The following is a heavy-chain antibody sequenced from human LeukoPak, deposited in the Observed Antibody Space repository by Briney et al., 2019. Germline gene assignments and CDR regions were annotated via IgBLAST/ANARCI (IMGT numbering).Heavy chain of an antibody. CDR3: ARGRPVANLDY. CDR2: VNHSGST. Sequence: SETLSLTCAVYGGSFSGYYWSWIRQPPGKGLEWIGEVNHSGSTNYNPSLKSRVTISVDTSKNQFSLKLSSVTAADTAVYYCARGRPVANLDYWGQGTLVTVSS. J-gene: IGHJ4*02. CDR1: GGSFSGYY. V-gene: IGHV4-34*01. D-gene: IGHD5-12*01.